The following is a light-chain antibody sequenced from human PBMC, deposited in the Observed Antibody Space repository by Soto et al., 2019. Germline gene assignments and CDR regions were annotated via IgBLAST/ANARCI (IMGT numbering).Light chain of an antibody. Sequence: QSLPTQPASVSGSRGQSSPIACTGTSSDVGGYNYVSWYQQHPGKAPKLMIYEVSNRPSGVSNRFSGSKSGNTASLTISGLQAEDEADYYCSSYTSSSTSVFGTGTKVTVL. V-gene: IGLV2-14*01. CDR3: SSYTSSSTSV. CDR1: SSDVGGYNY. J-gene: IGLJ1*01. CDR2: EVS.